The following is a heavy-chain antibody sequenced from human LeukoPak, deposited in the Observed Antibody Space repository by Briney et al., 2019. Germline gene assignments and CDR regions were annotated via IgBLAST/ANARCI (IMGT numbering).Heavy chain of an antibody. CDR2: IYYSGST. Sequence: SEALSLTCTVSGGSISSSSYYWGWIRQPPGKGLEWIGSIYYSGSTYYNPSLKSRVTISVDTSKNQFSLKLSSVTAADTAVYYCARDLGRYFDWFLRAGYFDYWGQGTLVTVSS. CDR1: GGSISSSSYY. J-gene: IGHJ4*02. D-gene: IGHD3-9*01. CDR3: ARDLGRYFDWFLRAGYFDY. V-gene: IGHV4-39*07.